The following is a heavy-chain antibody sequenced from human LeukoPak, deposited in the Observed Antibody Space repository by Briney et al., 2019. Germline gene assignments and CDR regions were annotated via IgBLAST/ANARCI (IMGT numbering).Heavy chain of an antibody. D-gene: IGHD3-3*01. CDR3: ARGIGSHYYDFWSGQHRVSHGFDP. V-gene: IGHV4-39*01. CDR1: GGSISSSSYY. CDR2: IYYSGST. J-gene: IGHJ5*02. Sequence: SETLSLTCTVSGGSISSSSYYWGWIRQPPGKGLEWIGSIYYSGSTYYTPSLKSRVTISVDTSKNQFSLKLSSVTAADTAVYYCARGIGSHYYDFWSGQHRVSHGFDPWGQGTLVTVSS.